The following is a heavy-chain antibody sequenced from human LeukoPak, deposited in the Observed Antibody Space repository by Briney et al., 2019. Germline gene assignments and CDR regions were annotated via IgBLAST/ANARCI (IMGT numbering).Heavy chain of an antibody. CDR1: GFTFSNYW. CDR3: ARDSQHLNFDH. D-gene: IGHD3-3*02. Sequence: PGGSLRLSCAASGFTFSNYWMNWVRQAPGKGLEWVANIKEDGSEKYYVDSVKGRFTISRDNAENSLYLQMDSLRAEDTAVYYCARDSQHLNFDHWGQGTLVTVSS. CDR2: IKEDGSEK. J-gene: IGHJ4*02. V-gene: IGHV3-7*04.